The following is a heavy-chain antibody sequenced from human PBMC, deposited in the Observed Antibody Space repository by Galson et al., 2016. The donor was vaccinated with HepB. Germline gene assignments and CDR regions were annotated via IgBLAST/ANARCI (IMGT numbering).Heavy chain of an antibody. CDR1: GFTFTSYD. CDR2: VGTAGDP. CDR3: TRVRWYFDL. Sequence: SLRLSCAASGFTFTSYDMHWVRQVPGKGLEWVSGVGTAGDPSYPGSMEGRFSISRDNAKDFLYLHMNSLRVGDTAVYYCTRVRWYFDLWGRGTLVTVSS. V-gene: IGHV3-13*05. J-gene: IGHJ2*01.